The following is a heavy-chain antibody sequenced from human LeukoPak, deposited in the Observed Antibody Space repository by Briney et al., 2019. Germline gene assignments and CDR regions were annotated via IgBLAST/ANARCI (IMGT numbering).Heavy chain of an antibody. CDR2: ISYDGSDK. Sequence: PGRSLRLSCAASGFTFSSYGMHWVRQAPGKGLEWVAVISYDGSDKYYADSVKGRFTIFRDNSKNTLYLQMSSLRAEDTAVYYCANSPKSDYWGQGTLVTVSS. CDR3: ANSPKSDY. V-gene: IGHV3-30*18. J-gene: IGHJ4*02. CDR1: GFTFSSYG.